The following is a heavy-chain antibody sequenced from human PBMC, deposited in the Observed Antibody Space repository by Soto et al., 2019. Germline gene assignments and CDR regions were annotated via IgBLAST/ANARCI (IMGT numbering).Heavy chain of an antibody. Sequence: QVQLVESGGGLVKPGGSLRLSCAASGFTFSDYYMTWIRQVPGKGLEWVSYIVSRSAYTAYAESVKGRFTISRDNAKNSLYLEVNGLRVEDTAVYYCARLRASSWYMGGYLDYWGQGTVVTVSS. V-gene: IGHV3-11*06. CDR1: GFTFSDYY. CDR2: IVSRSAYT. D-gene: IGHD6-13*01. CDR3: ARLRASSWYMGGYLDY. J-gene: IGHJ4*02.